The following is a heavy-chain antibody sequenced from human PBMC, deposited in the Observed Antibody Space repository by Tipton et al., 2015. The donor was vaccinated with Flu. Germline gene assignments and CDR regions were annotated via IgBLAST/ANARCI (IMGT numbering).Heavy chain of an antibody. CDR1: GYSISSGYY. D-gene: IGHD7-27*01. Sequence: LSCAVSGYSISSGYYWDWIRQPPGKGLEWIGCIYHSGSTYYNPYLKSRVTISVDTSKNQFSLKLSSVTAADTAVCYCARHPSSLGAFDIWGQGTMVTVSS. J-gene: IGHJ3*02. CDR2: IYHSGST. CDR3: ARHPSSLGAFDI. V-gene: IGHV4-38-2*01.